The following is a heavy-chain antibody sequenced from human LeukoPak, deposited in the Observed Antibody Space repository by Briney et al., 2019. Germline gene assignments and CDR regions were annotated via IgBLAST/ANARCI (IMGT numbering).Heavy chain of an antibody. Sequence: ASVKVSCKASGYTFTSYGISWVRRAPGQGLEWMGWISAYNGNTNYAQKLQGRVTMTTDTSTSTAYMELRSLRSDDTAVYYCAREGTYYDILTGYPLAGVRSYYFDYWGQGTLVTVSS. V-gene: IGHV1-18*04. CDR3: AREGTYYDILTGYPLAGVRSYYFDY. CDR2: ISAYNGNT. J-gene: IGHJ4*02. D-gene: IGHD3-9*01. CDR1: GYTFTSYG.